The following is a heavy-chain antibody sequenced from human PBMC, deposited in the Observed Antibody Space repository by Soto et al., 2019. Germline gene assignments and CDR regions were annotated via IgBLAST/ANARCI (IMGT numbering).Heavy chain of an antibody. J-gene: IGHJ4*02. CDR1: GGTIRDYY. CDR3: ARPSVSLAWGPFDY. D-gene: IGHD1-26*01. Sequence: SEILSLTCTVSGGTIRDYYLSWVRKPTGKGLEWIGNIYYTGSTNCNPSLKSRVTISVDTSNNHFSLKLNSVTAADTAVYYCARPSVSLAWGPFDYWGQGSLVTVSS. V-gene: IGHV4-59*01. CDR2: IYYTGST.